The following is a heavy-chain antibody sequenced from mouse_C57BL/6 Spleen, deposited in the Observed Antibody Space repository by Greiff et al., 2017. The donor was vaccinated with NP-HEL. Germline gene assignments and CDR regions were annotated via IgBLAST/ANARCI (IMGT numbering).Heavy chain of an antibody. J-gene: IGHJ1*03. V-gene: IGHV1-82*01. CDR1: GYAFSSSW. Sequence: QVQLQQSGPELVKPGASVKISCKASGYAFSSSWMTWVKQRPGKGLEWIGRIYPGDGDTNYNGTFKGKATLTADKSSSTAYMQLSSLTSEDSAVYFCAREGNYYGSSHGGYFDVWGTGTTVTVSS. D-gene: IGHD1-1*01. CDR2: IYPGDGDT. CDR3: AREGNYYGSSHGGYFDV.